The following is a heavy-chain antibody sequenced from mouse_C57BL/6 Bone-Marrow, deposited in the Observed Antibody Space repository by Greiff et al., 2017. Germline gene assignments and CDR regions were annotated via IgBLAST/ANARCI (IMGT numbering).Heavy chain of an antibody. CDR2: IDPSDSYT. CDR1: GYTFTSYW. D-gene: IGHD1-1*01. CDR3: ARIEAFYYGYFDY. Sequence: QVQLQQSGAELVMPGASVKLSCKASGYTFTSYWMHWVKQRPGQGLEWIGEIDPSDSYTNYNQKFKGKSTLPVDKSSSTAYMQLSSLTSEDSAVYYWARIEAFYYGYFDYWGQGTTLTVSS. V-gene: IGHV1-69*01. J-gene: IGHJ2*01.